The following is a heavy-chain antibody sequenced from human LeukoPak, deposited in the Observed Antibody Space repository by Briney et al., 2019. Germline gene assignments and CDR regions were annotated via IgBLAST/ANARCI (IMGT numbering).Heavy chain of an antibody. J-gene: IGHJ6*03. CDR2: IYTSGGT. CDR1: GGSISSGSHY. CDR3: ARFNYYYYYMDV. V-gene: IGHV4-61*02. Sequence: SQTLSLTCTVSGGSISSGSHYWSWIRQPAGKGLEWIGRIYTSGGTNYNPSLNSGVTISVDTSKNHFSLKLSSVTAADTAVYYCARFNYYYYYMDVWGKGTTVTVSS.